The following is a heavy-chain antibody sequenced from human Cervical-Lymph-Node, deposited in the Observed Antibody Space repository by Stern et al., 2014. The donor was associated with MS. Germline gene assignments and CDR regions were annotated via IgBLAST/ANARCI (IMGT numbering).Heavy chain of an antibody. Sequence: QVQLQESGPGLVKPSGTLSLTCAVSGGSITTSTWWTWVRQPPGEGLEWIGEIYHTGTTNYKPSLKRVTISVDKSKNQFSLKLRSVTAADTAFYYCTRRIYGDYGEWGQGTLVTVSS. D-gene: IGHD4-17*01. CDR1: GGSITTSTW. CDR2: IYHTGTT. CDR3: TRRIYGDYGE. J-gene: IGHJ1*01. V-gene: IGHV4-4*02.